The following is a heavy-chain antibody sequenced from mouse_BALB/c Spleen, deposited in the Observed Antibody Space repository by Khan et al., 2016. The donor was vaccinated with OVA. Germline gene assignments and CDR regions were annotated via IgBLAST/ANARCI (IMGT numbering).Heavy chain of an antibody. Sequence: EVQLVESGGDLVKSGGSLKLSCAASGFTFSPYSMSWVRQTPDKRLEWVATISSDGDYTYYPDSVKGRFNISRDNAKNTLYLQMSTLKSDDTAMYYCATHLTGSFAYWGQETLVTVSA. J-gene: IGHJ3*01. CDR3: ATHLTGSFAY. V-gene: IGHV5-6*01. CDR1: GFTFSPYS. CDR2: ISSDGDYT. D-gene: IGHD4-1*01.